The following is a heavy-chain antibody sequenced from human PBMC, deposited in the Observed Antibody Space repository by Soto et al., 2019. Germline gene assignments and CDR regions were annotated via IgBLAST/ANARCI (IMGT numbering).Heavy chain of an antibody. J-gene: IGHJ6*02. D-gene: IGHD2-2*01. CDR1: GGTFSSYA. Sequence: QVQLVQSGAEVKKPGSSVKVSCKAPGGTFSSYAISWVRQAPGQGLEWMGGIIPIFGTANYAQKFQGRVTITADESTSTAYMELSSLRSEDTAVYYCARGAYCSSTSCSRNYYYYGMDVWGQGTTVTVSS. CDR2: IIPIFGTA. CDR3: ARGAYCSSTSCSRNYYYYGMDV. V-gene: IGHV1-69*01.